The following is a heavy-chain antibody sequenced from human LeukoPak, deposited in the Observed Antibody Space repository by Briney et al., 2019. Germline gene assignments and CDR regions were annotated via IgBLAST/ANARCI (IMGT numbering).Heavy chain of an antibody. CDR3: ARDHIPSSSGWFDP. CDR2: ISYDGSNK. D-gene: IGHD6-6*01. V-gene: IGHV3-30*03. CDR1: GFTFSSYG. J-gene: IGHJ5*02. Sequence: GGSLRLSCAASGFTFSSYGMHWVRQAPGKGLEWVAVISYDGSNKYYADSVKGRFTISRDNSKNTLYLQMNSLRAEDTAVYYCARDHIPSSSGWFDPWGQGTLVTVSS.